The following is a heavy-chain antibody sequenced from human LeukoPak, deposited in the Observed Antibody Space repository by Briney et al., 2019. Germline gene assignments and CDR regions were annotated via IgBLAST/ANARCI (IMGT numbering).Heavy chain of an antibody. V-gene: IGHV3-30*18. J-gene: IGHJ4*02. CDR1: GFTFSSYG. CDR3: AKDPAVAGTGDY. D-gene: IGHD6-19*01. CDR2: ISYDGSNK. Sequence: GGSLRLSCEASGFTFSSYGMHWVRQAPGKGLEWVAVISYDGSNKYYADSVKGRFTISRDNSKNTLYLQMNSLRAEDTAVYYCAKDPAVAGTGDYWGQGTLVTVSS.